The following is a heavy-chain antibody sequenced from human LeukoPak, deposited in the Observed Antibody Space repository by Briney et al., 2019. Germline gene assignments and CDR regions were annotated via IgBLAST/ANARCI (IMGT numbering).Heavy chain of an antibody. CDR3: AREGGGGYYYFDY. D-gene: IGHD1-26*01. V-gene: IGHV3-48*03. J-gene: IGHJ4*02. Sequence: GGSLRLSCAASGFTLSRHQMNCVRQAPGKALEWVSYISRSGSTIYYAHPVKGHFTISRDHAQNSLYLQMNSLRAEDTAVYYCAREGGGGYYYFDYWCQGPLVIVSS. CDR2: ISRSGSTI. CDR1: GFTLSRHQ.